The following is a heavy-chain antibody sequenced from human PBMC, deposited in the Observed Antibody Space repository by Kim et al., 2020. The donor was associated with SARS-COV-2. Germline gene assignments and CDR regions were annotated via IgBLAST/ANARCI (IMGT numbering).Heavy chain of an antibody. Sequence: NYSPSLNSRLTISIDTSKTQCSLKLNSVTAADTAVYYCARTIATSGPPTDYWGQGTLVTVSS. J-gene: IGHJ4*02. CDR3: ARTIATSGPPTDY. V-gene: IGHV4-4*09. D-gene: IGHD6-13*01.